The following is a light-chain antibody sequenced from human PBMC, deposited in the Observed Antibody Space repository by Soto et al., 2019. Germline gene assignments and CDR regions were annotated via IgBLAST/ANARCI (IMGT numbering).Light chain of an antibody. CDR3: QTWGTGTHVV. V-gene: IGLV4-69*01. CDR1: SGHSSYG. CDR2: FNSDGSH. J-gene: IGLJ2*01. Sequence: QPVLTQSPSASASLGASVKLTCTLSSGHSSYGIAWHQQQPEKGPRYLMKFNSDGSHSKGGGIPDRFSGSSSGAERYLIISSLQSEDEADYYCQTWGTGTHVVFGGGTKLNVL.